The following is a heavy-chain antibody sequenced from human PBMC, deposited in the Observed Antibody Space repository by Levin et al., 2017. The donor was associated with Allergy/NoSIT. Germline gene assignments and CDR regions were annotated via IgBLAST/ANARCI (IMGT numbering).Heavy chain of an antibody. CDR1: GLTFSNDW. J-gene: IGHJ4*02. Sequence: GESLKISCAASGLTFSNDWMSWVRQAPGKGLEWVGLIKSKTDGGTTDYAAAVKGRFTISRDDSKNTLYLQMNSLKTEDTAVYYCTTGVVSVWGQGTLVTVSS. V-gene: IGHV3-15*01. CDR3: TTGVVSV. D-gene: IGHD2-21*01. CDR2: IKSKTDGGTT.